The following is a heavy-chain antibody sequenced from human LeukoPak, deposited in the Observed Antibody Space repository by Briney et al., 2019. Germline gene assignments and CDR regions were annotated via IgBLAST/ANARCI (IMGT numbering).Heavy chain of an antibody. Sequence: GGSLRLSCAPSGFTFSSYWMSWVRQAPGKGLEWVANIKQDGSEKYYVDSVKGRFTISRDNAKNSLYLQMSSLRAEDTAVYYCARDGRGYCGGDCFLSWFDPWGQGTLVTVSS. CDR2: IKQDGSEK. J-gene: IGHJ5*02. V-gene: IGHV3-7*01. CDR3: ARDGRGYCGGDCFLSWFDP. D-gene: IGHD2-21*02. CDR1: GFTFSSYW.